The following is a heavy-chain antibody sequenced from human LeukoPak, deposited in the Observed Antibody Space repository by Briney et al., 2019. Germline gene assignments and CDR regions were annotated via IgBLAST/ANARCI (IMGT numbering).Heavy chain of an antibody. CDR1: GYTFINYA. J-gene: IGHJ2*01. CDR2: ISIYNGFT. Sequence: GASVKVSCKASGYTFINYAISWVRQAPGQGLEWMGKISIYNGFTNYIQKFQGRVTMTTDTSTDTAYMELRSLRPDDTAVYYCARDSFFDLWGRGTLVTVSS. V-gene: IGHV1-18*01. CDR3: ARDSFFDL.